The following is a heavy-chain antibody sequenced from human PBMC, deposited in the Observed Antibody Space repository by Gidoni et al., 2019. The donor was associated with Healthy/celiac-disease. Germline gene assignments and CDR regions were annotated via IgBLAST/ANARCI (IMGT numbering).Heavy chain of an antibody. CDR2: ISGSGVST. CDR3: AKAGVRWELFTKFDY. Sequence: EVQLVESGGGLVQPGGSLRLSCAASGFTFSSYAMSWVRQAPGKGLEWVSAISGSGVSTYYADSVKGRFTSSRDNSKNTLYLQMNSLRAEDTAVYYCAKAGVRWELFTKFDYWGQGTLVTVSS. D-gene: IGHD1-26*01. J-gene: IGHJ4*02. CDR1: GFTFSSYA. V-gene: IGHV3-23*04.